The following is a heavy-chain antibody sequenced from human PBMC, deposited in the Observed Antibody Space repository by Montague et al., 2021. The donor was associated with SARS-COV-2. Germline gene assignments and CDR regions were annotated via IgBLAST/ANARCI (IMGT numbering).Heavy chain of an antibody. CDR3: ARGQKYCLVADRVHYFDF. J-gene: IGHJ4*02. V-gene: IGHV4-59*12. CDR2: IHYTGST. Sequence: SETLSLTCAVSGGSISSYYWSWIRQPPGKGLEWIGYIHYTGSTNYNPSLKSRVTISVDTSKNQFSLKLNSVTAADTAVYYCARGQKYCLVADRVHYFDFWGQGALVTVSS. CDR1: GGSISSYY. D-gene: IGHD2-8*02.